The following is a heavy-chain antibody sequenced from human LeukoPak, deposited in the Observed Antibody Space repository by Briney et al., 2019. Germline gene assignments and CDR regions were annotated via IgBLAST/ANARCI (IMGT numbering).Heavy chain of an antibody. J-gene: IGHJ5*02. D-gene: IGHD6-19*01. Sequence: SETLSLTCAVSGVAISRGGYAWNWVRQPPGKGLEWVAYIYHSGTTYYNPSLKSRATISVDTSKNQFSLKLSSVTAADTAVYYCVRGRYSSGWFKDKNWFDPWGQGIPVTVSS. CDR2: IYHSGTT. V-gene: IGHV4-30-4*07. CDR3: VRGRYSSGWFKDKNWFDP. CDR1: GVAISRGGYA.